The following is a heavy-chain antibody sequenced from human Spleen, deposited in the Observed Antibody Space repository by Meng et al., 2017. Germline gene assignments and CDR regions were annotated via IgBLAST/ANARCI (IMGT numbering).Heavy chain of an antibody. V-gene: IGHV4-4*02. CDR2: IYHSGST. J-gene: IGHJ4*02. D-gene: IGHD6-19*01. Sequence: QVRLQESGPGLVKPSGTLSLTCAVSGGSIRSSNWWSWVRQTPGKGLEWVGEIYHSGSTNYNPSLKSRVTMSVDKSKNQFSLKLTSVTAADTAVYYCASYNSGWPQFDSWGQGILVTVSS. CDR3: ASYNSGWPQFDS. CDR1: GGSIRSSNW.